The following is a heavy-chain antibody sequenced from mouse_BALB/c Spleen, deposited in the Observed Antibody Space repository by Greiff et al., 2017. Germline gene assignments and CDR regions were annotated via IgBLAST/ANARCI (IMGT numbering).Heavy chain of an antibody. CDR1: GFTFSDYY. V-gene: IGHV5-4*02. Sequence: EVQGVESGGGLVKPGGSLKLSCAASGFTFSDYYMYWVRQTPEKRLEWVATISDGGSYTYYPDSVKGRFTISRDNAKNNLYLQMSSLKSEDTAMYYCARGGEDPYAMDYWGQGTSVTVSS. J-gene: IGHJ4*01. CDR3: ARGGEDPYAMDY. CDR2: ISDGGSYT.